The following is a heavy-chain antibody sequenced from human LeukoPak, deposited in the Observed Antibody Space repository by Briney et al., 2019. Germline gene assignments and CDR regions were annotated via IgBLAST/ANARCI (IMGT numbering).Heavy chain of an antibody. CDR1: GFTFSGSA. CDR3: ARDYASDY. Sequence: PGGSLRLSCAASGFTFSGSAMSWVRQAPGKGLEWVSYISRSGDTIYFADSVKGRFTISRDNAKNSLYLQMSSLRAEDTAVYYCARDYASDYWGQGTLVTVSS. D-gene: IGHD3-10*01. J-gene: IGHJ4*02. CDR2: ISRSGDTI. V-gene: IGHV3-48*03.